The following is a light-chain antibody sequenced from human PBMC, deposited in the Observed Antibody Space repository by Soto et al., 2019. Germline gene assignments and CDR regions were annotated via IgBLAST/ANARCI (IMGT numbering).Light chain of an antibody. V-gene: IGKV3-20*01. CDR3: QQFGGSLTWT. CDR2: GAS. J-gene: IGKJ1*01. Sequence: EVVLTQSPRSLSLSPGERATLSCRASQSVISSYLAWYQQKPGQAPRLLIYGASSRATGIPDRFSGSGSGTDFTLTISRLEPEDCAVYYCQQFGGSLTWTFGQGTKVDIK. CDR1: QSVISSY.